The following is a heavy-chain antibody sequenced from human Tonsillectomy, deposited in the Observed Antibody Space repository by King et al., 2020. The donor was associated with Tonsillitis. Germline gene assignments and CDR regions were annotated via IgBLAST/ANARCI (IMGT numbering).Heavy chain of an antibody. D-gene: IGHD1-20*01. J-gene: IGHJ4*02. CDR1: GYTFTSYF. V-gene: IGHV1-46*03. CDR2: INPNDGST. CDR3: TRDNFTSLPTYPTFDY. Sequence: QLVQSGAEVKKPGASVKISCKASGYTFTSYFIHWVRQAPGQGLEWMGIINPNDGSTGYGQKFQGRVTLIRDTSTSSVYMELGSLRSEDTAVYFCTRDNFTSLPTYPTFDYWGQGTLVTVSS.